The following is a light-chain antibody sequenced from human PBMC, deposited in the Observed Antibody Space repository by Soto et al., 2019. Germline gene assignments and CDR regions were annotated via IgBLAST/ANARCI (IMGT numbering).Light chain of an antibody. CDR2: DVR. V-gene: IGLV2-14*01. J-gene: IGLJ2*01. CDR3: SSYSSSSTPVV. CDR1: SSDVGGYNY. Sequence: SALTQPASVSGSPGQSITISCTGTSSDVGGYNYVAWYQQHPGKAPKLMIYDVRTRPSGVSNRFSGSKSGNTASLTISGLQAEDEADYYCSSYSSSSTPVVLGGGTKLTVL.